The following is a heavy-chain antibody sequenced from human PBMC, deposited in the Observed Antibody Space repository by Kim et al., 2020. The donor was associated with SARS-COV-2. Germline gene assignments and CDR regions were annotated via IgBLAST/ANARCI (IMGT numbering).Heavy chain of an antibody. V-gene: IGHV3-30-3*01. CDR2: ISYDGSNK. CDR3: ARGGPAAENNWLDP. D-gene: IGHD2-2*01. CDR1: GFTFSSYA. Sequence: GGSLRLSCAASGFTFSSYAMHWVRQAPGKGLEWVAVISYDGSNKYYADSVKGRFTISRDNSKNTLYLQMNSLRAEDTAVYYCARGGPAAENNWLDPWGQG. J-gene: IGHJ5*02.